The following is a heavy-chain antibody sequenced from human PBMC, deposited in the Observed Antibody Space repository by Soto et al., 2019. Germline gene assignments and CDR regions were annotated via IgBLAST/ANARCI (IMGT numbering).Heavy chain of an antibody. V-gene: IGHV1-8*01. Sequence: QVQLVQSGAEVKKPGASVKVSCKASGYTFTSYDINWVRQATGQGLEWMGWMNPNSGNTAYAQKCXGXSXMXXNTSISTAYMELSSLRSEDTAVYYCARLKQDYAVAWGQGTLVTVSS. CDR2: MNPNSGNT. CDR3: ARLKQDYAVA. CDR1: GYTFTSYD. D-gene: IGHD3-16*01. J-gene: IGHJ4*02.